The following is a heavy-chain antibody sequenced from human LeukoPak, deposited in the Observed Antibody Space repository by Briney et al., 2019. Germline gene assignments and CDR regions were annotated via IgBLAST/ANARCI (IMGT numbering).Heavy chain of an antibody. CDR2: IYHSGHT. J-gene: IGHJ5*02. D-gene: IGHD1-14*01. CDR3: ARHPFRYPFDR. CDR1: GASVSSDY. Sequence: SETLSLICTVSGASVSSDYWSWIRQSPGKGLEWIGYIYHSGHTMPSPSLKGRLSLSPGTSTNHSSLKLSSVPATDPAIYDCARHPFRYPFDRWGQGTVVSVSS. V-gene: IGHV4-59*08.